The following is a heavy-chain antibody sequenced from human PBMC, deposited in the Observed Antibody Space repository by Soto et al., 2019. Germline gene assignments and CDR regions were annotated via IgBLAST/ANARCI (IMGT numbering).Heavy chain of an antibody. V-gene: IGHV4-30-4*08. J-gene: IGHJ4*02. CDR3: ARVQGSGFLVS. CDR2: IYYSGST. CDR1: DDSISSGGYY. Sequence: SETLSLTCTVSDDSISSGGYYCSWIRQHPGKGLEWIGYIYYSGSTYYNPSLKSRVTISVDTSKNQFSLKLSSATAADTAVYYCARVQGSGFLVSWGQGTLVTVSS. D-gene: IGHD3-10*01.